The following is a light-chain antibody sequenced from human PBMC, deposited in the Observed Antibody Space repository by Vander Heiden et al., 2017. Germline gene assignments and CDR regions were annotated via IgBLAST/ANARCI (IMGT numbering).Light chain of an antibody. CDR1: QSVSSD. J-gene: IGKJ1*01. CDR2: GAS. CDR3: QQYKDWPRT. Sequence: IVMTQSPATLSVSPGERATLSCRASQSVSSDLAWYQQNPGQAPRLLIYGASTRATGIPARFSGSGSGTEFTLTISSLQSEDFAVYYCQQYKDWPRTFGLGTKVEIQ. V-gene: IGKV3-15*01.